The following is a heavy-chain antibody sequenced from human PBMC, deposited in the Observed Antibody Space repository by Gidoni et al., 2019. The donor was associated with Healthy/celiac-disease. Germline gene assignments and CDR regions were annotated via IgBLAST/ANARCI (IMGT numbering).Heavy chain of an antibody. D-gene: IGHD2-2*01. Sequence: QVQLVQSGAEVKKPGSSVKVSCTASGGTFSSYAISWVRQAPGQGLEWMGGIIPIFGTANYAQKFQGRVTITADESTSTAYMELSSLRSEDTAVYYCARGYCSSTSCFFDYWGQGTLVTVSS. CDR3: ARGYCSSTSCFFDY. CDR1: GGTFSSYA. V-gene: IGHV1-69*01. CDR2: IIPIFGTA. J-gene: IGHJ4*02.